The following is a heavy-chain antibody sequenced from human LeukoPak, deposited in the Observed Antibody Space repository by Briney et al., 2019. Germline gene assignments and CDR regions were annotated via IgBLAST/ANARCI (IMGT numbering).Heavy chain of an antibody. CDR1: GFIFNTYA. CDR2: ISGSGGST. J-gene: IGHJ4*02. CDR3: AQGRLGYSYGAFDH. Sequence: PGGSLRLSCAASGFIFNTYAINWVRQAPGKGLEWVSVISGSGGSTNFADSVKGRFTSSRDNSKNTLYLQMHSLRVEDTAVYYCAQGRLGYSYGAFDHWGQGTLVTVSS. V-gene: IGHV3-23*01. D-gene: IGHD5-18*01.